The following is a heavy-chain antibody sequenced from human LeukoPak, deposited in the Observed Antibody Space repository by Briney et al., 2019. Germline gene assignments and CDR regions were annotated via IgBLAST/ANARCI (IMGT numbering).Heavy chain of an antibody. CDR1: GFTFSSYW. J-gene: IGHJ4*02. V-gene: IGHV3-74*01. Sequence: GGSLRLSCAASGFTFSSYWMHWVRQAPGKGLVWVSRINSDGSSTSYADSVKGRFTISRDNAKNTLYLQTNSLRAEDTAVYYCAMGPYYYDSSGYYYWGQGTLVTASS. CDR3: AMGPYYYDSSGYYY. CDR2: INSDGSST. D-gene: IGHD3-22*01.